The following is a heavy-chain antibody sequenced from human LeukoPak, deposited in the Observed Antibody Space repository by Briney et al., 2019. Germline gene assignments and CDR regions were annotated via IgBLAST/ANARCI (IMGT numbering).Heavy chain of an antibody. Sequence: GGSLRLSCAASGFTFSNFNMNWVRQTPGKGLEXVSSXXTSTSHIYYADSVTGRFTISRDNAKNSLYLQMNSLRAEDTAVYYCARWPIAAAPPVYYFDYWGQGTLVTVSS. D-gene: IGHD6-13*01. CDR3: ARWPIAAAPPVYYFDY. J-gene: IGHJ4*02. CDR1: GFTFSNFN. CDR2: XXTSTSHI. V-gene: IGHV3-21*01.